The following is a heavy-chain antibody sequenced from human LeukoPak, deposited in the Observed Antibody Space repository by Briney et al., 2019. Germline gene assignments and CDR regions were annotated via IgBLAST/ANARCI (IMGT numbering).Heavy chain of an antibody. J-gene: IGHJ4*02. V-gene: IGHV4-59*01. CDR2: IYYNGST. CDR3: ARAGGHYDFWSGYPTPFDY. D-gene: IGHD3-3*01. Sequence: SETLSLTCTVSGGSISSYYWSWIRQPPGKGLEWIGYIYYNGSTNYNPSLKSRVTISVDTSKNQFSLKLSSVTAADTAVYYCARAGGHYDFWSGYPTPFDYWGQGTLVTVSS. CDR1: GGSISSYY.